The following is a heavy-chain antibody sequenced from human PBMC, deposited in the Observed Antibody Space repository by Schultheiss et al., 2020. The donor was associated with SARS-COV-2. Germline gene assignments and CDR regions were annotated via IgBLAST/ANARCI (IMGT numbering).Heavy chain of an antibody. J-gene: IGHJ4*02. CDR2: IYYTGST. CDR1: GGSISSGGFH. V-gene: IGHV4-31*03. D-gene: IGHD1-26*01. Sequence: SETLSLTCTVSGGSISSGGFHWSWIRQHPGKGLEWIGYIYYTGSTYYNPSLKSRVTMSADTSKSHFSLKVSSVSAADTAVYYCARNPLGGPHYFDYWGQGTLVTVSS. CDR3: ARNPLGGPHYFDY.